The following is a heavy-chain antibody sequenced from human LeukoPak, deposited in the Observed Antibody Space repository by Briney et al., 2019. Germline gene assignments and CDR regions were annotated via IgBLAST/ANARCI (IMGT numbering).Heavy chain of an antibody. D-gene: IGHD1-1*01. CDR1: GGSISSSIFY. CDR3: VRHDWNY. J-gene: IGHJ4*02. CDR2: IYHSGIT. V-gene: IGHV4-39*01. Sequence: SETLSLTCTVSGGSISSSIFYWGWIRQPPGKGLEWIGSIYHSGITYYNPSLKSRVTISVDTSKNQFSLKLSTVTAADTAAYYCVRHDWNYWGQGTLVTVSS.